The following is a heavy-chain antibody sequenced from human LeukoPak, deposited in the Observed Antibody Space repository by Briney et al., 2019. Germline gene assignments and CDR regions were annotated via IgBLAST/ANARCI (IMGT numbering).Heavy chain of an antibody. Sequence: PGGSLRLSCAASGFTFSRNAIHWVRQGPGKGLEWVSYIAHRGSNKYYADSVKGRFTISRDNSNRTLYLQMNSLRADDTALYYCAKDGSWSCTHWGQGTLVTVSS. D-gene: IGHD2-8*02. CDR2: IAHRGSNK. J-gene: IGHJ4*02. V-gene: IGHV3-30*02. CDR1: GFTFSRNA. CDR3: AKDGSWSCTH.